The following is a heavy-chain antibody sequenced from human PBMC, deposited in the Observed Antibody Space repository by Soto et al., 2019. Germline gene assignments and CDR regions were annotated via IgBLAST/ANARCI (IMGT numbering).Heavy chain of an antibody. D-gene: IGHD1-1*01. J-gene: IGHJ3*02. CDR2: ISAYNGNT. V-gene: IGHV1-18*01. Sequence: GASVKVSCKASGGTFSSYGISWVRQAPGQGLEWMGWISAYNGNTNYAQKLQGRVTMTTDTSTSTAYMELRSLRSDDTAVYYCAITTPPPLDIWGQGTMVTVSS. CDR3: AITTPPPLDI. CDR1: GGTFSSYG.